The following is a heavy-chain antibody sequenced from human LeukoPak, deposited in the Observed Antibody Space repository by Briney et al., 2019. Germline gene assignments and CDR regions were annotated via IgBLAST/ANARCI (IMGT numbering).Heavy chain of an antibody. CDR3: AREGQYCTNGVCSTSLYYFDY. D-gene: IGHD2-8*01. CDR1: GFTFSDYY. J-gene: IGHJ4*02. V-gene: IGHV3-11*01. CDR2: ISSSGSTI. Sequence: GGSLRLSCAASGFTFSDYYMSWIRQAPGKGLEWVSYISSSGSTIYYADSVKGRFTISRDNAKNSLYLQMNSLRAEDTAVYYCAREGQYCTNGVCSTSLYYFDYWGQGTLVTVSS.